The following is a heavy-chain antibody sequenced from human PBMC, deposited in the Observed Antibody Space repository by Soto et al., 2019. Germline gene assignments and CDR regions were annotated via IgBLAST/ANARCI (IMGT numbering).Heavy chain of an antibody. Sequence: GGSLRLSCAASGFTFSSYGMHWVRQAPGKGLEWVAVISYDGSNKYYADSVKGRFTISRDNSKNTLYLQMNSLRAEDTAVYYCAMKYSSSWYYFDYWGQGTLVTVSS. V-gene: IGHV3-30*03. CDR3: AMKYSSSWYYFDY. CDR1: GFTFSSYG. D-gene: IGHD6-13*01. J-gene: IGHJ4*02. CDR2: ISYDGSNK.